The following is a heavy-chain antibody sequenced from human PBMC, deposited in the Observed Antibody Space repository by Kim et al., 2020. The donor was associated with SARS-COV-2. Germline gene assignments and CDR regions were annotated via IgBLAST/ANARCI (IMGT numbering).Heavy chain of an antibody. CDR3: ARITVGWRISRGQGTTDDY. Sequence: SETLSLTCAVYGGSFSGYYWSWIRQPPGKGLEWIGEINHSGSTNYNPSLKSRVTISVDTSKNQFSLKLSSVTAVDTAVYYCARITVGWRISRGQGTTDDYWGQGTLVTVSS. CDR1: GGSFSGYY. CDR2: INHSGST. V-gene: IGHV4-34*01. J-gene: IGHJ4*02. D-gene: IGHD1-26*01.